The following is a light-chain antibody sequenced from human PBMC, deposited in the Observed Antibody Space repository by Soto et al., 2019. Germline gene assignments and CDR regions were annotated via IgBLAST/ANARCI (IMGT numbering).Light chain of an antibody. J-gene: IGKJ4*01. CDR3: QQRLT. CDR1: QSVSSY. V-gene: IGKV3-11*01. Sequence: ELVLTQSPATLSLSPGERATLSCRASQSVSSYLAWYQQKPGQAPRLLIYDASNRATGIPARFSGSGSGTDFTLTISSLEPEDFAVYYCQQRLTFGGGTKVDIK. CDR2: DAS.